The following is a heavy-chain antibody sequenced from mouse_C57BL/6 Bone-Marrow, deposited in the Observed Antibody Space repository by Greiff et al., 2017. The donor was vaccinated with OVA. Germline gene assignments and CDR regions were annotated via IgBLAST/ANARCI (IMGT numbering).Heavy chain of an antibody. CDR1: GFTFSNYW. V-gene: IGHV6-3*01. D-gene: IGHD2-3*01. Sequence: EVKLVESGGGLVQPGGSMKLSCVASGFTFSNYWMNWVRQSPEKGLEWVAQIRLKSDNYATHYAESVEGRFTISRDDSKSSVYLQMNNLRAEDTGIYYCTGKDGYYEAWFAYWGQGTLVTVSA. J-gene: IGHJ3*01. CDR3: TGKDGYYEAWFAY. CDR2: IRLKSDNYAT.